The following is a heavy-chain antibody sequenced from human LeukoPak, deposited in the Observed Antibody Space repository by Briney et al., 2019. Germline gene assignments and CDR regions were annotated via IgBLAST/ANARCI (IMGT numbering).Heavy chain of an antibody. Sequence: KPGGSLRLSCAASGFTLSDYYMSWIRQAPGKGLEWVSYISSSGSTIYYADSVKGRFTISRDNAKNSLYLQMNSLRAEDTAVYYCATSYSYGQPEFDYWGQGTLVTVSS. CDR3: ATSYSYGQPEFDY. CDR1: GFTLSDYY. CDR2: ISSSGSTI. D-gene: IGHD5-18*01. V-gene: IGHV3-11*01. J-gene: IGHJ4*02.